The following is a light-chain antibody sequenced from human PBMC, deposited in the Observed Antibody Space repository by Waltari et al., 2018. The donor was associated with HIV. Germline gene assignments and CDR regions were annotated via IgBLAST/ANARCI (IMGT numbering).Light chain of an antibody. Sequence: QSALTQPASVSGSPGQSITISCTGPTSDIGAYHFVTWYQQHPGKAPKLLIYDVTYRPPGISHRFSGSRSGNTASLTISGLQSEDEADYYCSLYKTSSSIIFGGGTKVTVL. J-gene: IGLJ2*01. CDR1: TSDIGAYHF. V-gene: IGLV2-14*03. CDR3: SLYKTSSSII. CDR2: DVT.